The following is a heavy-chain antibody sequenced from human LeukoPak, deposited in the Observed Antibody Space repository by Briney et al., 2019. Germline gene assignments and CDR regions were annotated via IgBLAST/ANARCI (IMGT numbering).Heavy chain of an antibody. V-gene: IGHV3-23*01. J-gene: IGHJ4*02. CDR3: AKDIYGDYVRDY. CDR1: GFTFSSYA. CDR2: ISGSGGST. D-gene: IGHD4-17*01. Sequence: GGSLRLSCAASGFTFSSYAMSWVRQAPGKGLEWVSAISGSGGSTYYADSAKGRFTISRDNSKNTLYLQMNSLRAEDTAVYYCAKDIYGDYVRDYWGQGTLVTVSS.